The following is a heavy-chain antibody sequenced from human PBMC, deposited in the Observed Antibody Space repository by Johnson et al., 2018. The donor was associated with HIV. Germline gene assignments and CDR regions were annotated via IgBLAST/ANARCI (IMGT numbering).Heavy chain of an antibody. CDR3: AKDDNLGVWYSDAFDI. CDR2: IPYDGSNQ. Sequence: QVQLLESGGGVVQPGRSLRLSCAASGFTFSSYGIHWVRQAPGKGLEWVAFIPYDGSNQLYADSVKGRFTISRYNSKNTLYLQMNSLRPEDTAMYYCAKDDNLGVWYSDAFDIWGQGTVVTVSS. J-gene: IGHJ3*02. V-gene: IGHV3-30*02. CDR1: GFTFSSYG. D-gene: IGHD2-15*01.